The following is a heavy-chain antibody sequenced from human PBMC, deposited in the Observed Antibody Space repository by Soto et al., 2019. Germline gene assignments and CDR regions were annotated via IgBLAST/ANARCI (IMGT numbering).Heavy chain of an antibody. D-gene: IGHD3-10*01. Sequence: ASVTVSCKASGYTFINYYIHWVRQAPGQGLEWMGIINPSDVSTNYAQKFQGRVTMTRDTSTSTVFMELSSLASDDTAVYYCARRYYSGSGSPVALDYWGQGTLVTVSS. CDR2: INPSDVST. CDR3: ARRYYSGSGSPVALDY. V-gene: IGHV1-46*01. J-gene: IGHJ4*02. CDR1: GYTFINYY.